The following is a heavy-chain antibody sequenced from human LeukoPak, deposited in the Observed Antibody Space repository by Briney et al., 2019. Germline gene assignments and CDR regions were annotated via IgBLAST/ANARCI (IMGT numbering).Heavy chain of an antibody. CDR1: GYTFTDYY. D-gene: IGHD2-2*01. V-gene: IGHV1-2*02. CDR2: INPKSGGT. CDR3: ARDHCTSSGCYEYYYYGMDV. J-gene: IGHJ6*02. Sequence: ASVKVSCKASGYTFTDYYIQRVRQAPGQGLEWMGWINPKSGGTNSAQKFQGRVTMTRDTSVSTAYMELSRLRSDDTAVYYCARDHCTSSGCYEYYYYGMDVWGQGTTVTVSS.